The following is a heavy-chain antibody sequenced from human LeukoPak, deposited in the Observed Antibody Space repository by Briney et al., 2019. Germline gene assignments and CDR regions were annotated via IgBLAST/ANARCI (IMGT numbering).Heavy chain of an antibody. CDR3: AGDRSASYYGSRSLNWFDP. Sequence: ASVTVSCKASGYTFTGYYMHWVRQAPGQGREWMGWINPNSGGTNYAQKFEGRVTMTRDTSISTAYMELSRLRSDDTAVYYCAGDRSASYYGSRSLNWFDPWGQGTLVTVSS. V-gene: IGHV1-2*02. CDR1: GYTFTGYY. D-gene: IGHD3-10*01. J-gene: IGHJ5*02. CDR2: INPNSGGT.